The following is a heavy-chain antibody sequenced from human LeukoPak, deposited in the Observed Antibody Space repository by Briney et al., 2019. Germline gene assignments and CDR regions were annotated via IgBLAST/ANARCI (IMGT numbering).Heavy chain of an antibody. CDR3: ARGTAAAGSFIAINDY. CDR1: GGSFSGYY. V-gene: IGHV4-34*01. Sequence: PSETLSLTCAVYGGSFSGYYWSWIRQPPGKGLEWIGEINDSESTNYNPSLKSRATISVDKSKNQFSLKMSSVTAADTAIYYCARGTAAAGSFIAINDYWSQGTLVTVSS. D-gene: IGHD6-13*01. CDR2: INDSEST. J-gene: IGHJ4*02.